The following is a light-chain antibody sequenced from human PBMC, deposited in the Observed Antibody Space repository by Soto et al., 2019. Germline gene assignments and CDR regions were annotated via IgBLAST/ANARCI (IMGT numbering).Light chain of an antibody. Sequence: IPMTPAPSPPSAPFGERGTITFRASQSISNYLNWYQQKPGKAPNLLLHTVSRLQSGVPSRFSGSGSGTNFSLTISRLQPEDFATYYCQQSYDTPRTFGQGTKVDI. J-gene: IGKJ1*01. CDR1: QSISNY. CDR2: TVS. CDR3: QQSYDTPRT. V-gene: IGKV1-39*01.